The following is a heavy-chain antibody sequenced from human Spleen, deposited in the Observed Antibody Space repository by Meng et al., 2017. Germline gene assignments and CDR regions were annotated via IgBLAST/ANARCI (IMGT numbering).Heavy chain of an antibody. CDR2: IYTSGST. CDR1: GGSISSGSYY. V-gene: IGHV4-61*02. Sequence: SETLSLTCTVSGGSISSGSYYWSWIRQPAGKGLEWIGRIYTSGSTNYNPSLKSRVTISVDTSKNQFSLKLSSVTAADTAVYYCARIVPPYSGYGEFDYWGQGTLVTVSS. J-gene: IGHJ4*02. CDR3: ARIVPPYSGYGEFDY. D-gene: IGHD5-12*01.